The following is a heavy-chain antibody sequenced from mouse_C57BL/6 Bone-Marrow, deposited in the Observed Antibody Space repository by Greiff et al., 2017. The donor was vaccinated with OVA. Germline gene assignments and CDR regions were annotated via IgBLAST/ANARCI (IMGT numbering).Heavy chain of an antibody. J-gene: IGHJ3*01. CDR1: GYTFTDYN. CDR2: INPNNGGT. CDR3: ARGIYYYGSPWFAY. V-gene: IGHV1-22*01. Sequence: EVQLQQSGPELVKPGASVKMSCKASGYTFTDYNMHWVKQSHGKSLEWIGYINPNNGGTSYNQKFKGKATLTVNKSSSTAYMELRSLTSEDSAVYYCARGIYYYGSPWFAYWGQGTLVTVSA. D-gene: IGHD1-1*01.